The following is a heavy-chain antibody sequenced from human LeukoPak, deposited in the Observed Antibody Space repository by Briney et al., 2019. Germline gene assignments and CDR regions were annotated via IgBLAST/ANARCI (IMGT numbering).Heavy chain of an antibody. Sequence: GGSLRLSCAASGFTFSTYGMHWVRQAPGKGLECVAFTRYDGTNKYSADSVKGRFTISRDNSKNTLYLQMNSLRAEDTAVYYCAKDRGSLVVDYWGQGTLVTVSS. CDR3: AKDRGSLVVDY. V-gene: IGHV3-30*02. CDR2: TRYDGTNK. CDR1: GFTFSTYG. J-gene: IGHJ4*02. D-gene: IGHD1-26*01.